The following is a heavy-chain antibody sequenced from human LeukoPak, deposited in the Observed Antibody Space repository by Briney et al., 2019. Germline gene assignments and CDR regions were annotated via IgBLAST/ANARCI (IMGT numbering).Heavy chain of an antibody. Sequence: PSQTLSLTCTVSAGSISSGGYYWSWLRQHPGKGLEWIAYIYYTGSTYYNPSLKSRVTISVYTSKNQFSLKLSSVTAADTAVYYCAREGDILTGINWFDPWGQGTLVTVSS. D-gene: IGHD3-9*01. CDR2: IYYTGST. CDR1: AGSISSGGYY. V-gene: IGHV4-31*03. J-gene: IGHJ5*02. CDR3: AREGDILTGINWFDP.